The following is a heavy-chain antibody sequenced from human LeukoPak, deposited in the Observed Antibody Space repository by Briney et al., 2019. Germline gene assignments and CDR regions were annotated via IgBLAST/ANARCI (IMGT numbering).Heavy chain of an antibody. V-gene: IGHV3-20*04. CDR2: INWNGGST. Sequence: GGSLRLSCAASGFTFDDYGMSWVRQAPGKGLEWVSGINWNGGSTGYADSVKGRFTIPRDNAKNSLYLQMNSLRAEDTALYYCARTYYDSSGYYQGEFDYWGQGTLVTVSS. D-gene: IGHD3-22*01. J-gene: IGHJ4*02. CDR3: ARTYYDSSGYYQGEFDY. CDR1: GFTFDDYG.